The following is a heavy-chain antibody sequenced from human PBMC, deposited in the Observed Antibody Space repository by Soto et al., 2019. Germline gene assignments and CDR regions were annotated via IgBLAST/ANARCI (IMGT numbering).Heavy chain of an antibody. CDR3: ARGRRYNWNDDYCGMDV. J-gene: IGHJ6*02. D-gene: IGHD1-1*01. V-gene: IGHV1-8*01. Sequence: ASVKVSCKASGYTFTSYDINWVRQATGQGLEWMGWMNPNSGNTGYAQKFQGRVTMTRNTSISTAYMELSSLRSEDTAVYYCARGRRYNWNDDYCGMDVWGQGTTVTVSS. CDR2: MNPNSGNT. CDR1: GYTFTSYD.